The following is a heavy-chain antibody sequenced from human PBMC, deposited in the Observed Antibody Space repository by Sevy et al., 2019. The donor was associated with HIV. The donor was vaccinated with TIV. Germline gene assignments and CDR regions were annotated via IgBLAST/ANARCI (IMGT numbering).Heavy chain of an antibody. CDR3: AKDIAAAGRAEYFQH. CDR2: ISGSGGST. V-gene: IGHV3-23*01. Sequence: GGSLRLSCAASAFTFSSYAMSWVRQAPGKGLEWVSAISGSGGSTYYADSVKGRFTISRDNSKNTLYLQMNSLRAEDTAVYYCAKDIAAAGRAEYFQHWGQGTLVTVSS. CDR1: AFTFSSYA. J-gene: IGHJ1*01. D-gene: IGHD6-13*01.